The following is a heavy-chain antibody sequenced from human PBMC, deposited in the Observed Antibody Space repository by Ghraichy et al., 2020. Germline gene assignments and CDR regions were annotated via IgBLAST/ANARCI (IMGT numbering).Heavy chain of an antibody. CDR1: GGSISSSSYY. CDR3: ATLHIVVVPAAIGWFDP. D-gene: IGHD2-2*02. V-gene: IGHV4-39*01. Sequence: SETLSLTFTVSGGSISSSSYYWGWIRQPPGKGLEWIGSIYYSGSTYYNPSLKSRVTISVDTSKNQFSLKLSSVTAADTAVYYCATLHIVVVPAAIGWFDPWGQGTLVTVSS. J-gene: IGHJ5*02. CDR2: IYYSGST.